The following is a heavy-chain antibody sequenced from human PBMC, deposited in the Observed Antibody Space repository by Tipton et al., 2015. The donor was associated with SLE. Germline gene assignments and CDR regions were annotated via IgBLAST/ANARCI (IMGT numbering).Heavy chain of an antibody. D-gene: IGHD3-3*01. V-gene: IGHV3-7*01. CDR3: ARVLPITIFGVVDYNWFDP. CDR2: IKQDGSEK. J-gene: IGHJ5*02. CDR1: GFTFSSYW. Sequence: LSLTCAASGFTFSSYWMSWVRQAPGKGLEWVANIKQDGSEKYYVDSVKGRFTISGDNAKNSLYLQMNSLRAEDTAVYYCARVLPITIFGVVDYNWFDPWGQGTLVTVSS.